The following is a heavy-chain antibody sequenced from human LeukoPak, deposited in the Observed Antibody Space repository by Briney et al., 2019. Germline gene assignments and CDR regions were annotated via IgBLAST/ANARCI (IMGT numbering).Heavy chain of an antibody. CDR2: IGGSGGST. Sequence: GGSLRLSCAASGFTFSSYAMSWVRQAPGKGLGWVSAIGGSGGSTYYADSVKGRFTISRDNSKNTLYLQMNSLRAEDTAVYYCATTMVRGVIASRSTIDYWGQGTLVTVSS. CDR3: ATTMVRGVIASRSTIDY. V-gene: IGHV3-23*01. J-gene: IGHJ4*02. D-gene: IGHD3-10*01. CDR1: GFTFSSYA.